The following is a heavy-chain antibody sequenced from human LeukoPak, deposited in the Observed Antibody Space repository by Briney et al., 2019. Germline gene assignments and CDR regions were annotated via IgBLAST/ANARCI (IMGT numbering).Heavy chain of an antibody. CDR2: IYSSGST. V-gene: IGHV4-4*07. CDR1: GGSITSYY. D-gene: IGHD3-22*01. CDR3: ARENTYYYGSGGYYWYFDL. J-gene: IGHJ2*01. Sequence: SETLCLTCTVSGGSITSYYWSWIRQPAGKGLEWIGRIYSSGSTNYNPSLKSRVSISLDKAKNQVTLKLSSVTAADTAVYYCARENTYYYGSGGYYWYFDLWGRGTLVTVSS.